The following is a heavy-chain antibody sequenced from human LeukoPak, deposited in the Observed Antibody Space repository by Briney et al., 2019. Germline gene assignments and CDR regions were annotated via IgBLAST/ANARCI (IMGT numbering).Heavy chain of an antibody. CDR1: GYTFTSYG. V-gene: IGHV1-18*01. CDR2: ISAYNGNT. J-gene: IGHJ4*02. Sequence: GASVKVSCKASGYTFTSYGISWVRQAPGQGLEWMGWISAYNGNTNYAQKLQGRVTMTTDTSTSTAYMELRSLRSDDTAVYYCARFYGSGSYHTLPDYWGQGTLVTVSS. CDR3: ARFYGSGSYHTLPDY. D-gene: IGHD3-10*01.